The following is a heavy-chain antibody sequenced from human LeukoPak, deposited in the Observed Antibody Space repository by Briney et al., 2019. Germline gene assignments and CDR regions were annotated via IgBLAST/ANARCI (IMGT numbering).Heavy chain of an antibody. CDR3: ARGIDY. CDR1: GFSFIKYS. CDR2: IYTGGGR. V-gene: IGHV3-53*01. J-gene: IGHJ4*02. Sequence: GGSLRLSCAASGFSFIKYSMTWVRQAPGKELEWVSVIYTGGGRYYADSVRGRFTISRDTSKNMVFLQMNSLRVEDTAVYYCARGIDYWGRGTLVTVSS.